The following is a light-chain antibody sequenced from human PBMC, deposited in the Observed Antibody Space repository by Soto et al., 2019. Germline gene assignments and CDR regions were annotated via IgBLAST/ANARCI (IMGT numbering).Light chain of an antibody. CDR2: GAS. Sequence: EFVLTQSPGTLSLSPGERATLSCRASQTVRNNYLAWYQQKPGQAPRLLIYGASTRATGIPARFSGSGSGTAFTLTISSLQSEDFAVYYCQQYNNWPPITFGQGTRLEIK. V-gene: IGKV3-15*01. CDR1: QTVRNN. CDR3: QQYNNWPPIT. J-gene: IGKJ5*01.